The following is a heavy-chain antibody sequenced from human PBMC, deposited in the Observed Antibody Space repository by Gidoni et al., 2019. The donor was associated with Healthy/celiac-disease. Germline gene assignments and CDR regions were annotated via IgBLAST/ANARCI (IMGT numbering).Heavy chain of an antibody. Sequence: EVQLVESGGGLVQPGGSLGLSCAASGFTFSSYSMNWVRQAPGKGLGWVSYISSSSSTIYYADSVKGRFTISRDNAKNSLYLQMNSLRDEDTAVYYCARDRGYSYGRLDWFDPWGQGTLVTVSS. V-gene: IGHV3-48*02. J-gene: IGHJ5*02. CDR2: ISSSSSTI. CDR3: ARDRGYSYGRLDWFDP. CDR1: GFTFSSYS. D-gene: IGHD5-18*01.